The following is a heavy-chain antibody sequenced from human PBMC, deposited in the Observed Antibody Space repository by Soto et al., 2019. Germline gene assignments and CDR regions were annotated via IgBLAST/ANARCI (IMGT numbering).Heavy chain of an antibody. Sequence: QVQLVQSGAEVKKPGSSVKVSCKASGGTFSSYAISWVRQAPGQGLEWMGGIIPIFGTANYAQKFQGRVTITADESTSTADMELSSLRSEDTAVYYCARGDADGYSSGWHQNDWGQGTLVTVSS. V-gene: IGHV1-69*01. D-gene: IGHD6-19*01. J-gene: IGHJ4*02. CDR3: ARGDADGYSSGWHQND. CDR1: GGTFSSYA. CDR2: IIPIFGTA.